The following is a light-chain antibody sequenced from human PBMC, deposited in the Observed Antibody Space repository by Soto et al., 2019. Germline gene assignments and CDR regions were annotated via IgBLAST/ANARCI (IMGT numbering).Light chain of an antibody. Sequence: QSVLTQPPSASGTPGQRVTISCSGSGSSIGTNTVNWYRQLPGTAPKLLIYGDNQRPSVVPDRFSGSKSGTSASLAISGLQSEDEADYYCAAWDGSLNNVLFGGGTQLTVL. V-gene: IGLV1-44*01. CDR3: AAWDGSLNNVL. J-gene: IGLJ2*01. CDR1: GSSIGTNT. CDR2: GDN.